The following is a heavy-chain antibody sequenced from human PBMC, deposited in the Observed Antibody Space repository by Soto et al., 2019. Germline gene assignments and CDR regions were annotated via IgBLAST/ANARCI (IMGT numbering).Heavy chain of an antibody. V-gene: IGHV3-23*01. CDR3: CRLSDPL. D-gene: IGHD2-15*01. J-gene: IGHJ1*01. Sequence: GGSLRLSCGASGLTFSRSAMSWVRQAPGKGLEWVSAMSGSGDTTYYADSVKGRFTISRDNSKNTLYLQMNSLRAEDTAVFYCCRLSDPLWCQGTLVTVSS. CDR2: MSGSGDTT. CDR1: GLTFSRSA.